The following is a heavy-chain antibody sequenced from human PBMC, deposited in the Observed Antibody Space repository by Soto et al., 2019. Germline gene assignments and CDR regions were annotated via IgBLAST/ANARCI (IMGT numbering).Heavy chain of an antibody. CDR2: ISYDGSNK. CDR1: GFTFSSYG. D-gene: IGHD3-3*01. CDR3: AKDVLRFLEWLAFYGMDV. J-gene: IGHJ6*02. V-gene: IGHV3-30*18. Sequence: QVQLVESGGGVVQPGRSLRLSCAASGFTFSSYGMHWVRQAPGKGLEWVAVISYDGSNKYYADSVKGRFTISRDNSXXPXXLQMNSLRAEDTAVYYCAKDVLRFLEWLAFYGMDVWGQGTTVTVSS.